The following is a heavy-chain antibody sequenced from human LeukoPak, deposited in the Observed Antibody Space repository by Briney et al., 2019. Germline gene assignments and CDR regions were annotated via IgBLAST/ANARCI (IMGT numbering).Heavy chain of an antibody. V-gene: IGHV3-48*03. D-gene: IGHD1-26*01. Sequence: GGSLRLSCTASGFTFSSYEMNWVRQAPGKGLEWVSYISSSGTTTFYADSVKGRFTISRDNAKNSLYLQMNSLRVEDTAVYYCTRDEEGASREFDYWGQGALVTVSS. CDR2: ISSSGTTT. J-gene: IGHJ4*02. CDR1: GFTFSSYE. CDR3: TRDEEGASREFDY.